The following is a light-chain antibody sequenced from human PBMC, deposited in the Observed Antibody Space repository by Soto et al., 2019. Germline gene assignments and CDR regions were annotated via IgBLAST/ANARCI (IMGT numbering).Light chain of an antibody. J-gene: IGLJ2*01. Sequence: QSVLTQPPSVTGAPGQRVTISCTGSNSNIGADYGVHWYQQFPETAPKLLIYSNNQRPSGVPDRFSGSKSGTSASLAISGLRSEDEADYYCAAWDDNLSVVFGGGTKLTVL. CDR1: NSNIGADY. V-gene: IGLV1-47*02. CDR2: SNN. CDR3: AAWDDNLSVV.